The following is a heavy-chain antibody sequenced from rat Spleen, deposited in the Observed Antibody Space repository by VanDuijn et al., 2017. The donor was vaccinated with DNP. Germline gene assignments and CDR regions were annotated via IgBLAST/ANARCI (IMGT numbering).Heavy chain of an antibody. D-gene: IGHD1-12*02. CDR2: ISTGGGNT. CDR1: GFTFSNYD. CDR3: ARGGYDGSYYYWYFDF. J-gene: IGHJ1*01. V-gene: IGHV5S13*01. Sequence: EVQLVESGGGLVQPGRSLKLSCAASGFTFSNYDMAWVRQAPTKGLEWIASISTGGGNTYYRDSVKGRFTISRDNAKNTQYLQMDSLRSEDTATYYCARGGYDGSYYYWYFDFWGPGTMVTVSS.